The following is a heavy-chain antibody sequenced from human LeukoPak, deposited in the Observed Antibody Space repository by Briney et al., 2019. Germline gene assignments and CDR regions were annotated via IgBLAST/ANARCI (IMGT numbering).Heavy chain of an antibody. Sequence: GGSLRLSCAASGFTFSSYSMNWVRQAPGKGLEWVSHISGSSSTIYYADSVKGRFTISRDNAKNSLYLQMNSLRDEDTAVYYCARGPLLEGYSSGWYVNYWGQGTLVTVSS. D-gene: IGHD6-19*01. CDR1: GFTFSSYS. V-gene: IGHV3-48*02. CDR2: ISGSSSTI. J-gene: IGHJ4*02. CDR3: ARGPLLEGYSSGWYVNY.